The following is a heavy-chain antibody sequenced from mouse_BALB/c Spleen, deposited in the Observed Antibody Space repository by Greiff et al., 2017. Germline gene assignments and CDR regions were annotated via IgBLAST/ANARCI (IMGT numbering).Heavy chain of an antibody. D-gene: IGHD2-4*01. CDR3: ARCDDYDVSGYAMDY. V-gene: IGHV3-2*02. J-gene: IGHJ4*01. CDR1: GYSITSDYA. Sequence: EVQLQESGPGLVKPSQSLSFTCTVPGYSITSDYAWNWIRQFPGNILEWIGYISYSGSTSYNPSLKSRIAITRAASKNQFFLQLNSVTTEDTATYYCARCDDYDVSGYAMDYWGQGTSVTVSS. CDR2: ISYSGST.